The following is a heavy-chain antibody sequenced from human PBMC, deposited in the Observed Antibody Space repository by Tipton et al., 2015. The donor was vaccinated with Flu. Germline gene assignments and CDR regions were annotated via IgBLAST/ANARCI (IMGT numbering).Heavy chain of an antibody. V-gene: IGHV4-59*12. CDR1: GDSMRSYY. D-gene: IGHD3-10*01. CDR2: IYYDGST. J-gene: IGHJ3*02. CDR3: ARDQTYYYGSSDACDI. Sequence: TLSLTCTVSGDSMRSYYWSWIRQPTGKGLEWIGNIYYDGSTDYNPSLNSRVTISIDMSKNQFSLKLTSVTAADTAVYYCARDQTYYYGSSDACDIWGQGTMVTVSS.